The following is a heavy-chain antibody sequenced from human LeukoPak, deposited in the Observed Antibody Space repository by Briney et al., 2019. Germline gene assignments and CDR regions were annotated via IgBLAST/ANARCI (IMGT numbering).Heavy chain of an antibody. D-gene: IGHD3-3*01. J-gene: IGHJ5*02. CDR3: ARDKTIFGEVDP. Sequence: PGGSLRLSCAASGFTFRSYSMNWVRQAPGKGLEWVSSISSSSTYIYYADSVKGRFTISRDNAKNSLYLQMNSLRAEDTAVYYCARDKTIFGEVDPWGQGTLVTVSS. CDR2: ISSSSTYI. V-gene: IGHV3-21*01. CDR1: GFTFRSYS.